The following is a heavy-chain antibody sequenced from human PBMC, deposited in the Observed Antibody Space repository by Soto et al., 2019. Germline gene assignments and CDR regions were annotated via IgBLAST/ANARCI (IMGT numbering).Heavy chain of an antibody. V-gene: IGHV3-23*01. Sequence: EVQLLESGGDLVQPGGSLRLSCAASGFTFSTYVFSWVRQAPGKGLEWVSAIAGSGVRTYFADSVKGRFTISRDDSKKGLDLQINSLRAEDTAIYYCARKSCKANGCYYVYFDYWGQGTLVTVSS. CDR2: IAGSGVRT. J-gene: IGHJ4*02. D-gene: IGHD2-15*01. CDR3: ARKSCKANGCYYVYFDY. CDR1: GFTFSTYV.